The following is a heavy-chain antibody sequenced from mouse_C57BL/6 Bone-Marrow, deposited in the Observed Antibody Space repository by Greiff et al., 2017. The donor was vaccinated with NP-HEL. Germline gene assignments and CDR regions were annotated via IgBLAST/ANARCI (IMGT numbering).Heavy chain of an antibody. CDR2: INPGSGGT. V-gene: IGHV1-54*01. Sequence: VQLQQSGAELVRPGTSVKVSCKASGYAFTNYLIEWVKQRPGQGLEWIGVINPGSGGTNYNEKFKGKATLTADKSSSTAYMQLSSLTSEDSAVYFCARHDYGPWFAYWGQGTLVTVSA. D-gene: IGHD1-1*02. J-gene: IGHJ3*01. CDR3: ARHDYGPWFAY. CDR1: GYAFTNYL.